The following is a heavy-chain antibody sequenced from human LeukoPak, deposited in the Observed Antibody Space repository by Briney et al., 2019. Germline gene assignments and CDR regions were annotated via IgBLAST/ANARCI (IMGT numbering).Heavy chain of an antibody. CDR3: ARAGGRQFDY. V-gene: IGHV4-34*01. Sequence: TSETLSLTCAVYGGSFSGYYWSWIRQPPGKGLEWIGEINHSGSTNYNPSLKSQVTISVDTSKNQFSLKLSSVTAADTAVYYCARAGGRQFDYWGQGTLVTVSS. CDR2: INHSGST. J-gene: IGHJ4*02. CDR1: GGSFSGYY. D-gene: IGHD2-15*01.